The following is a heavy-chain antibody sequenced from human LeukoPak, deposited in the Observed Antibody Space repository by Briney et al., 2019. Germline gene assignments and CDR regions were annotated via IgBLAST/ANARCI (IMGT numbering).Heavy chain of an antibody. CDR3: ARPRKDYYYMDV. Sequence: SGPALVKPTQTLTLTCTFSGFSLSTSGMCVSWIRQPPGKALEWLARIDWDDDEYYSTSLKTRLTISKDTSKNEVVLTMTNMGPVKTPTYYWARPRKDYYYMDVGEKGPRVPVPS. J-gene: IGHJ6*03. CDR1: GFSLSTSGMC. CDR2: IDWDDDE. V-gene: IGHV2-70*11.